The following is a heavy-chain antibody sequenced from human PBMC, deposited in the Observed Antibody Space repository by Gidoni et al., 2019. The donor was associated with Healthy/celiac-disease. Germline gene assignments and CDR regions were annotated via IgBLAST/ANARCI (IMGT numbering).Heavy chain of an antibody. CDR2: IKSKTDGGTT. D-gene: IGHD4-17*01. V-gene: IGHV3-15*01. CDR3: TTDGDYGDYRDYYYYGMDV. J-gene: IGHJ6*02. CDR1: GFTFSNAW. Sequence: EVQLVESGGGLVKPGGSLRLSCAASGFTFSNAWMSWVRQAPGKGLEWVGRIKSKTDGGTTDYAAPVKGRFTISRDDSKNTLYLQMNSLKTEDTAVYYCTTDGDYGDYRDYYYYGMDVWGQGTTVTVSS.